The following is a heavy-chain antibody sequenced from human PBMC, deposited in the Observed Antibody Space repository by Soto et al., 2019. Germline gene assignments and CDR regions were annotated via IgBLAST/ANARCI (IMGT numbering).Heavy chain of an antibody. D-gene: IGHD3-10*01. CDR3: ARSELLWFGEPHDAFDI. CDR1: GFTFSSYS. CDR2: ISSSSSTI. V-gene: IGHV3-48*01. Sequence: EVQLVESGGGLLQPGGSLRLTCAASGFTFSSYSMNWVRQAPGKGLEWVSYISSSSSTIYYADSVKGRFTISRVNVKNSLYLQMNSLRAEDTAVYYCARSELLWFGEPHDAFDIWGQGTMVTVSS. J-gene: IGHJ3*02.